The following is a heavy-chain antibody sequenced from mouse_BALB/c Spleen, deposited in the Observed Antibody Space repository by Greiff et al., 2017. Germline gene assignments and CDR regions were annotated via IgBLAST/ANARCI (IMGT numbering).Heavy chain of an antibody. CDR1: GFNIKDTY. CDR3: ARGNYVGAMDY. CDR2: IDPANGNT. J-gene: IGHJ4*01. D-gene: IGHD2-1*01. V-gene: IGHV14-3*02. Sequence: EVQLQESGAELVKPGASVKLSCTASGFNIKDTYMHWVKQRPEQGLEWIGRIDPANGNTKYDPKFQGKATITADTSSNTAYLQLSSLTSEDTAVYYCARGNYVGAMDYWGQGTSVTVSS.